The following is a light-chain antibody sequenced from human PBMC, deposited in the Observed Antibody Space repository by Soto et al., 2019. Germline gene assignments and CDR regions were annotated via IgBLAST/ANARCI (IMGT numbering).Light chain of an antibody. CDR3: QTWDTGLWV. J-gene: IGLJ2*01. V-gene: IGLV4-69*01. CDR1: SGHSNYA. CDR2: INRDGSH. Sequence: QLVLPQSPSASASLGASVKLTCTLSSGHSNYAIAWHQQQPEKGPRFLMKINRDGSHNRGDGIPDRFSGSNSGAERYLTISSLRSEDEADYYCQTWDTGLWVFVGGTKLTVL.